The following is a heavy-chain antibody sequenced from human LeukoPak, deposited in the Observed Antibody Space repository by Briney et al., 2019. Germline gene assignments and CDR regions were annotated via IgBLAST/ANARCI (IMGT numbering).Heavy chain of an antibody. Sequence: SETLSLTCTASGSSISSSYYWGWIRQPPGKGLEWIGSIYYSGSTYYNPSLKSRVTISVDTSKNQFSLKLSSVTAADTAVYYCARRGSGWYYFDYWGQGTLVTVSS. V-gene: IGHV4-39*01. CDR1: GSSISSSYY. CDR2: IYYSGST. J-gene: IGHJ4*02. D-gene: IGHD6-19*01. CDR3: ARRGSGWYYFDY.